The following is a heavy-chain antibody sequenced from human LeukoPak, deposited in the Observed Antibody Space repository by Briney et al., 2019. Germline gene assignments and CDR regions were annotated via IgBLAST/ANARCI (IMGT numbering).Heavy chain of an antibody. CDR3: AKDVRGYSYGYFDY. CDR2: ISWNSGSI. V-gene: IGHV3-9*01. D-gene: IGHD5-18*01. J-gene: IGHJ4*02. Sequence: GGSLRLSCAASGFTFDDYAMHWVRQAPGKGLEWVSGISWNSGSIGYADSVKGRFTISRDNAKNSLYLQMNSLRAEDTALYYCAKDVRGYSYGYFDYWGQGTLVTVFS. CDR1: GFTFDDYA.